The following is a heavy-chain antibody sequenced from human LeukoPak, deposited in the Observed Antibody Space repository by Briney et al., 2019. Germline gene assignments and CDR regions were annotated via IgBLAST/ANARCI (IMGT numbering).Heavy chain of an antibody. J-gene: IGHJ4*02. CDR2: ISGSGGST. CDR1: GFTFSSYA. CDR3: AKPQSDGVYQVDY. V-gene: IGHV3-23*01. Sequence: HPGGSLRLSCAASGFTFSSYAMSWVRQAPGKGLEWVSAISGSGGSTYYADSVEGRFTISRDNSKNTLYLQMNSLRAEDTAVYYCAKPQSDGVYQVDYWGQGTLVTVSS. D-gene: IGHD2-8*01.